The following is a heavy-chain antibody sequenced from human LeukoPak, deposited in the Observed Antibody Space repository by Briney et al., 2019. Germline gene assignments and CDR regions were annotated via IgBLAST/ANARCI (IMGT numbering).Heavy chain of an antibody. Sequence: GASVKVSCKASGGTFSSYAISWVRQAPGQGLEWMGRIIPTLGIANYAQKFQGRVTITADESTSTAYMELSSLRSEDTAVYYCARDHGGYETEYYFDYWGQGTLVTVSS. CDR2: IIPTLGIA. J-gene: IGHJ4*02. CDR3: ARDHGGYETEYYFDY. CDR1: GGTFSSYA. V-gene: IGHV1-69*04. D-gene: IGHD5-12*01.